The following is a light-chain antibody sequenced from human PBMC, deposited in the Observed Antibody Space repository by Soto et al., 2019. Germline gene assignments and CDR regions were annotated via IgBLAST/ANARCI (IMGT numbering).Light chain of an antibody. Sequence: DIQMTQSPSTLSASVGDRVTITCRPSESISTWLAWYHQKPGKATKLLIYDASTLQTGVPSRFSGSGSGTKFTLNISSLQPDDFATYFCQHYNHYPFTFGQGTKLVSK. CDR3: QHYNHYPFT. CDR1: ESISTW. V-gene: IGKV1-5*01. J-gene: IGKJ2*01. CDR2: DAS.